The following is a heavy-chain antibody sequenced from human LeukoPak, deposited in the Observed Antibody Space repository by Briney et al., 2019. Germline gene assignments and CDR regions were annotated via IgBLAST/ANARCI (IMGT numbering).Heavy chain of an antibody. V-gene: IGHV3-53*04. D-gene: IGHD3-22*01. CDR1: GFTVSSNY. J-gene: IGHJ4*02. CDR2: IYSGGST. Sequence: PGGSLRLSCAASGFTVSSNYMSWVRQAPGKGLEWVSVIYSGGSTYYADSVKGRFTISRHNSKNTLYLQMNSLRAEDTAVYYCARANYYDSSGRPGHFDYWGQGTLVTVSS. CDR3: ARANYYDSSGRPGHFDY.